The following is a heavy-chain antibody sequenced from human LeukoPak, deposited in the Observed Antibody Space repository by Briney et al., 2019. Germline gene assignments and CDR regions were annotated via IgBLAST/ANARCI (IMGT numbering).Heavy chain of an antibody. V-gene: IGHV3-13*01. CDR2: IGTAGDT. Sequence: GGALRLSCVASGFSISTYDMFWVRQPTGKGLEWVSVIGTAGDTYYPDSVKDRFTISRDNVRNSLYLQMINLRAGDTAIYYCARAGKEYQFRGMDVWGQGSTVTVSS. D-gene: IGHD2-2*01. CDR3: ARAGKEYQFRGMDV. J-gene: IGHJ6*02. CDR1: GFSISTYD.